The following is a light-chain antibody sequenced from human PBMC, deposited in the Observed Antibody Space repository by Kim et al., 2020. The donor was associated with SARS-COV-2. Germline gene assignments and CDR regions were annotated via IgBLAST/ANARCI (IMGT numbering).Light chain of an antibody. CDR2: EVS. CDR3: SSDTSSSSYV. V-gene: IGLV2-18*02. CDR1: SSDVGSNNR. Sequence: GQSVTISCSGTSSDVGSNNRVSWYQQPPGTAPKLMFYEVSNRPSGPPDRFAGSKGGNTASLTSSVLQAEDEADYYGSSDTSSSSYVFGTGTKVTVL. J-gene: IGLJ1*01.